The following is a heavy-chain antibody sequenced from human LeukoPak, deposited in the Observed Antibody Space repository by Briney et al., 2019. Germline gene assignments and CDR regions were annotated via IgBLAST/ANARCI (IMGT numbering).Heavy chain of an antibody. CDR2: ISSSSSYT. Sequence: GGSLRLSCAASGFTFSSYGMHWVRQAPGKGLEWVSNISSSSSYTNYADSVKGRFTISRDNAKNSLYLQMNSLRAEDTAVYYCARQAAVACSTAGLDYWGQGTLVTVSA. J-gene: IGHJ4*02. D-gene: IGHD6-19*01. V-gene: IGHV3-21*05. CDR3: ARQAAVACSTAGLDY. CDR1: GFTFSSYG.